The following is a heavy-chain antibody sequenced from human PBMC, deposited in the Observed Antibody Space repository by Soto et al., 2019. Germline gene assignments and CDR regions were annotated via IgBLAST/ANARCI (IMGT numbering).Heavy chain of an antibody. Sequence: SETLSLTCPVSGGSISSYYWSWIRQPPGNGLEWIGYIYYSGSTNYNPSLKSRVTISVDTSKSQFSLKLSSVTAADTAVYYCARDRGTGTTIIGPYYYYYYMDVWGKGSTVTVSS. CDR3: ARDRGTGTTIIGPYYYYYYMDV. J-gene: IGHJ6*03. CDR2: IYYSGST. D-gene: IGHD1-1*01. V-gene: IGHV4-59*01. CDR1: GGSISSYY.